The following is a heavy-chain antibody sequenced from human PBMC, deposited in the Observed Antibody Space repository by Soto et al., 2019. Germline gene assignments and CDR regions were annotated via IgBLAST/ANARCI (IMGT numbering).Heavy chain of an antibody. CDR2: INSGGTT. J-gene: IGHJ6*03. Sequence: SETLSLTCTVSGDSISSGDYYWGWVRQPPEKGLEWIGSINSGGTTYYNPSLKSRATVSVDTSRNQFSLKLNSVTAADTAVYYCARGSFVTHYYYYHMDVWGKGTPVTVSS. CDR1: GDSISSGDYY. CDR3: ARGSFVTHYYYYHMDV. D-gene: IGHD2-21*02. V-gene: IGHV4-39*07.